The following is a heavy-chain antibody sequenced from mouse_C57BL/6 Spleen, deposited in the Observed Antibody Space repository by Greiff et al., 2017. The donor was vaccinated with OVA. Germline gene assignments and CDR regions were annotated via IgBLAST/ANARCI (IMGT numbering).Heavy chain of an antibody. CDR3: TTPLITTEAWFAD. J-gene: IGHJ3*01. D-gene: IGHD1-1*01. CDR2: IDPEDGDT. Sequence: EVQLQQSGAELVRPGASVKLSCTASGFNIKDYYMHWVKQRPEQGLEWIGRIDPEDGDTEYAPKFQGKATMTADTSSNTAYLQLSSLTSEDTAVYYCTTPLITTEAWFADWGQGTLVTVSA. V-gene: IGHV14-1*01. CDR1: GFNIKDYY.